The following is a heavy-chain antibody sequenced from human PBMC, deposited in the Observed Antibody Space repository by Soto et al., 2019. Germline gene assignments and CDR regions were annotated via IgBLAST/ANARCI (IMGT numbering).Heavy chain of an antibody. D-gene: IGHD3-16*01. J-gene: IGHJ6*02. Sequence: EGQLVESGGGLVQPGGSLRLSGAASGFTFSRFWMTWVRQAPGKGLEWMANIKQDGSQRYYVDSVKGRFTISRDNAKHSLYLQMNSLRAEDTAVYYCAKSWGYGMDVWGQGTTVTVSS. CDR1: GFTFSRFW. CDR2: IKQDGSQR. V-gene: IGHV3-7*03. CDR3: AKSWGYGMDV.